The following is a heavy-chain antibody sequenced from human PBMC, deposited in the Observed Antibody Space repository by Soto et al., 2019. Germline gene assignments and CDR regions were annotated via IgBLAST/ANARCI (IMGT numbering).Heavy chain of an antibody. CDR2: ISYDGSNK. V-gene: IGHV3-30*18. J-gene: IGHJ4*02. D-gene: IGHD2-2*01. CDR1: GFTFSSYG. Sequence: QVQLVESGGGVVQPGRSLRLSCAASGFTFSSYGMHWVRQAPGKGLEWVAVISYDGSNKYYADSVKGRFTISRDNSKNTLYLQTNSLRAEDTAVYYCANAPAIVLVPAALGGDYWGQGTLVTVSS. CDR3: ANAPAIVLVPAALGGDY.